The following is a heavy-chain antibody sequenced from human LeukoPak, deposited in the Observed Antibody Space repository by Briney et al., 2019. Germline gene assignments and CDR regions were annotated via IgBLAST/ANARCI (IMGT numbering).Heavy chain of an antibody. V-gene: IGHV3-74*01. D-gene: IGHD1-1*01. CDR1: GFTFNTSW. Sequence: GGCLRLSCAASGFTFNTSWMHSVRQAPGKGLVWVSRINNDGSDVNYADSVKGRFTISRDNAKHTLYLQMNSLRAEDTAVYYCARQTGTPLPSIFDYWGQGTLVTVSS. J-gene: IGHJ4*02. CDR3: ARQTGTPLPSIFDY. CDR2: INNDGSDV.